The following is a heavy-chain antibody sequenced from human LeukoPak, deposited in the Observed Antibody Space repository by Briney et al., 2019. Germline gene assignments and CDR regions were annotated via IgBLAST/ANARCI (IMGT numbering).Heavy chain of an antibody. V-gene: IGHV4-59*08. J-gene: IGHJ4*02. CDR1: GSYISNYY. CDR2: IYYSGST. Sequence: SETLSLTCTVSGSYISNYYWSWIRQPPGKGLEWIGYIYYSGSTNYNPSLESRVTISVDTSKDQFSLKLSSVTAADTAVYYCATGDDYGDYFEYWGQGTLVTVSS. CDR3: ATGDDYGDYFEY. D-gene: IGHD4-17*01.